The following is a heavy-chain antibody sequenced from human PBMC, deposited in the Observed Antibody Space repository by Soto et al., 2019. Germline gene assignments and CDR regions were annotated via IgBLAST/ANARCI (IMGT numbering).Heavy chain of an antibody. CDR2: ISYEGSNK. D-gene: IGHD2-2*01. CDR3: ARVRTLEPAAIDYYYGMDV. V-gene: IGHV3-30-3*01. Sequence: GGPLRHTCIASEYSSSSDALNWVRQAQGKALAWVVVISYEGSNKYYADSVKGRFTISRDNSKNTRYLQMNSLRAEDTAVYYCARVRTLEPAAIDYYYGMDVWGQGTTVTVAS. J-gene: IGHJ6*02. CDR1: EYSSSSDA.